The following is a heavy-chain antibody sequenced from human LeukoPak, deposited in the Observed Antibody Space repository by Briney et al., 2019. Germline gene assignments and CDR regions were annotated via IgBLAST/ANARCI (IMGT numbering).Heavy chain of an antibody. D-gene: IGHD1-7*01. Sequence: ASETLSLTCAVPGGSISSSNWWSWVRQPPGKGLEWIGEIYHSGSTNYNPSLKGRVTISVDKSKNQFSLKLNSVTAADTAVYYCASWNYGVTNFDYWGQGTLVTVSS. CDR3: ASWNYGVTNFDY. CDR2: IYHSGST. J-gene: IGHJ4*02. V-gene: IGHV4-4*02. CDR1: GGSISSSNW.